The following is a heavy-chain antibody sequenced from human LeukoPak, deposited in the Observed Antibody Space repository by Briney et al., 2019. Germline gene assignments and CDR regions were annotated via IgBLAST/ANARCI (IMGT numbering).Heavy chain of an antibody. CDR2: IRGSGGST. J-gene: IGHJ2*01. V-gene: IGHV3-23*01. Sequence: GWSLRLSCAASGFTFSSYAMSWVRQAPGKGLEGVSAIRGSGGSTYYADSVKGRFTISRDNSKNTLYLQMNSLRAEDTAVYYCAKASYYDILTGYYVYWYFDLWGRGTLVTVSS. D-gene: IGHD3-9*01. CDR1: GFTFSSYA. CDR3: AKASYYDILTGYYVYWYFDL.